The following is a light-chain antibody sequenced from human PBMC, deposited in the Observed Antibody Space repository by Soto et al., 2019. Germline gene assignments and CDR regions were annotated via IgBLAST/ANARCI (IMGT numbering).Light chain of an antibody. CDR1: QSVSSN. CDR2: GTS. J-gene: IGKJ1*01. V-gene: IGKV3-15*01. Sequence: EIVMTQSPATLSVSPGERATLSCRASQSVSSNLAWYQQKPGQAPRLLIYGTSTRATGIPARFSGTGSGTDFTLTISSLKSEDFAHSYCQRYNIWWTYGLGT. CDR3: QRYNIWWT.